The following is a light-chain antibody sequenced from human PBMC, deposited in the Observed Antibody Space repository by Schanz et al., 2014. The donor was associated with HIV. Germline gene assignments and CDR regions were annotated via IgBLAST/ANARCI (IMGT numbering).Light chain of an antibody. V-gene: IGLV1-44*01. Sequence: QSVLTQPPSASGTPGQSVTVSCSGSTSNIGSNTVDWLQQLPGTAPKLLIYHTNVRPSGVPDRFSGSKSGTSASLAISGLQSEDEADYYCATWDDSLKVWVFGGGTKLTVL. CDR2: HTN. J-gene: IGLJ3*02. CDR1: TSNIGSNT. CDR3: ATWDDSLKVWV.